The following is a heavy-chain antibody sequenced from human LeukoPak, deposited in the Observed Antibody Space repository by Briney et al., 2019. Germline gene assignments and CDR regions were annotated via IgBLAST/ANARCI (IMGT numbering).Heavy chain of an antibody. CDR3: ARDTIVGASGAFDT. D-gene: IGHD1-26*01. Sequence: ASVKVSCKASGYTSTSYGISWVRQAPGQGLEWMGWISAYNGNTNYAQKLQGRVTMTTDTSTSTAYMELRSLRSDDTAVYYCARDTIVGASGAFDTWGQGTMVTVSS. J-gene: IGHJ3*02. CDR2: ISAYNGNT. V-gene: IGHV1-18*01. CDR1: GYTSTSYG.